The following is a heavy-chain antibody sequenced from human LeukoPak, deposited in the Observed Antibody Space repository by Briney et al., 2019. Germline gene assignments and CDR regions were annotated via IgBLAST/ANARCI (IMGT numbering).Heavy chain of an antibody. J-gene: IGHJ4*02. CDR3: ARAFSSGWYDGYYFDY. CDR2: IYYSGST. D-gene: IGHD6-19*01. CDR1: GGSISSGDYY. V-gene: IGHV4-30-4*01. Sequence: SETLSLTCTVSGGSISSGDYYWNWIRQPPGKGLEWIGYIYYSGSTYYNPTLKSRVTISVDTSKNQFSLKLSSVTAADTAVYYCARAFSSGWYDGYYFDYWGQGTLVTVSS.